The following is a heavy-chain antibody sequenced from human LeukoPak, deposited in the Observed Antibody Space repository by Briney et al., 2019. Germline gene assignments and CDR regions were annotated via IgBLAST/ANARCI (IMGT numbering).Heavy chain of an antibody. V-gene: IGHV3-30*04. J-gene: IGHJ4*02. CDR2: ISYDGSNK. CDR3: AMAHLYYFDY. Sequence: PGGSLRLSCAASGFTFSSYAMHWVRQAPGKGLEWVAVISYDGSNKYYADSVKGRFTISRDNSKNTLYLQMNSLRAEDTAVYYCAMAHLYYFDYWGQGTLVTVSS. CDR1: GFTFSSYA.